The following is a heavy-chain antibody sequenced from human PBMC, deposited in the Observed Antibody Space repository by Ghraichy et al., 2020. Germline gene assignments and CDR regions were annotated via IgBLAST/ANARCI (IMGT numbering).Heavy chain of an antibody. CDR3: ARDPRFCTGGRCHQPYFDS. CDR1: GFRFSNYA. V-gene: IGHV3-30*04. Sequence: GGSLRLSCAASGFRFSNYALHWVRQAPGKGLEWVAVTPFGGRGEKYADSVRGRFTISRDNSKNTLFLQMNSLKFEDTAIFYCARDPRFCTGGRCHQPYFDSWGQGTLVTVSS. J-gene: IGHJ4*02. CDR2: TPFGGRGE. D-gene: IGHD2-8*02.